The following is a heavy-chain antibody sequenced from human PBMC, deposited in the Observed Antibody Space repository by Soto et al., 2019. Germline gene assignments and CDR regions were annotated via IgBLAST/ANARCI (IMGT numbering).Heavy chain of an antibody. CDR2: IGSAI. V-gene: IGHV3-48*01. CDR3: VRDWSFALDN. J-gene: IGHJ4*02. CDR1: GFIFSSFT. Sequence: EVQLVESGGGLAQPGGSLRLSCAASGFIFSSFTMNWFRQAPGKGLEWISYIGSAIYYADSVKGRFTTSRDMAKNSLYLQLNSLRAEDAAVYYCVRDWSFALDNWGQGTLVTVSS.